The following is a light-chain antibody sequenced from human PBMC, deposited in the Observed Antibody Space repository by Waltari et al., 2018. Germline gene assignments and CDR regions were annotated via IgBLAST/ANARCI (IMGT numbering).Light chain of an antibody. CDR1: SGSVSTTSY. J-gene: IGLJ3*02. Sequence: QTVVTQEPSLSVSPGGTVTLTCGLSSGSVSTTSYPRWYQQAPGPAPRTLIFDTNTRSSGVPDRFSGSIHDNKAALTITGAQADDESDYYCVLSMGSGIWVFGGGTKLTVL. CDR2: DTN. V-gene: IGLV8-61*01. CDR3: VLSMGSGIWV.